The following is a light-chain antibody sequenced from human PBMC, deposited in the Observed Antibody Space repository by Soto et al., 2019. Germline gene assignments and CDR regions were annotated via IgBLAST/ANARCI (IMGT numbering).Light chain of an antibody. CDR2: EVS. V-gene: IGLV2-14*01. J-gene: IGLJ2*01. CDR1: SSDVGGYNY. Sequence: QSALTQPASVSGSPGQSITISCTGTSSDVGGYNYVSWYQQHPGKAPKLMIYEVSNRPSGVSNRFSGSKSGNTASLTISGXXXXXXXXXYCSSYTSSRTLVFGGGTK. CDR3: SSYTSSRTLV.